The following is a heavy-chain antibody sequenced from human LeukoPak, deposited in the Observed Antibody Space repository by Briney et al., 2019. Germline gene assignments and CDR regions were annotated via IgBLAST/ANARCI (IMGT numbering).Heavy chain of an antibody. V-gene: IGHV3-74*01. D-gene: IGHD5-12*01. CDR2: INTDGSST. Sequence: GGSLRLSCAASGFIFSSYWMHWVRHAPGKGLAWVSRINTDGSSTSYADSVRGRFTISRDNAKNSLYLQMNSLRAEDTAVYYCARAVGYSGFSDYWGQGTLVTVSS. CDR3: ARAVGYSGFSDY. J-gene: IGHJ4*02. CDR1: GFIFSSYW.